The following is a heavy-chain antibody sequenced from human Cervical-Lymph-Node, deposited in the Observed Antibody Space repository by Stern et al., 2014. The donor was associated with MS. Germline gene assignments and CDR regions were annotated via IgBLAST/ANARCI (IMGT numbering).Heavy chain of an antibody. D-gene: IGHD2-2*01. Sequence: VQLVESGGGVVQPGGSLSLSCAASGFTFSSFVIHWGRQAPGKGLEWVAVIWYDGSKKYYADSMKGRFTISRDNSKNTLYLQMNSLRAEDTAVYYCAMGLDELCSSVSCLTFDYWGQGTLVTVSS. CDR1: GFTFSSFV. CDR3: AMGLDELCSSVSCLTFDY. J-gene: IGHJ4*02. CDR2: IWYDGSKK. V-gene: IGHV3-33*01.